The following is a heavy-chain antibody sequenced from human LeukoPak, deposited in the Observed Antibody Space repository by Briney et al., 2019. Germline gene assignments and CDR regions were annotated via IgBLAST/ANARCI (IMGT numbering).Heavy chain of an antibody. Sequence: PGGSLRLSCAASGFTFKDYAMSWVRQAPGTGLEWVSSMTGSSGSTYYADSVKGRFTISRDNSKNILFLQMNSPRADDTAIYYCAKSSTNMVLYYFDFWGQGTLVPVSS. CDR2: MTGSSGST. V-gene: IGHV3-23*01. CDR1: GFTFKDYA. CDR3: AKSSTNMVLYYFDF. J-gene: IGHJ4*02. D-gene: IGHD3-10*01.